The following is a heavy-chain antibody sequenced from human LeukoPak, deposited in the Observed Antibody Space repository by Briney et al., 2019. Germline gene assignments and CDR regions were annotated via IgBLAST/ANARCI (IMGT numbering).Heavy chain of an antibody. Sequence: PGGSLRLSCAASGFTFSDYYMSRIRQTPGKGLEWVSYISGSGTTMEYAKSVKSRFTISRDNAKDSLYLQMNSLEAEDTAVYYCAKGHTYGMIWGQGTLVSVSS. V-gene: IGHV3-11*01. J-gene: IGHJ4*02. CDR1: GFTFSDYY. CDR3: AKGHTYGMI. CDR2: ISGSGTTM. D-gene: IGHD2-8*01.